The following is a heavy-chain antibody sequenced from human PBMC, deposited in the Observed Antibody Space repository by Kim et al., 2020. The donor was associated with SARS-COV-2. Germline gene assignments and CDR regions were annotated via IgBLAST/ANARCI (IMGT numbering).Heavy chain of an antibody. CDR3: ARNGGGMGV. J-gene: IGHJ6*02. V-gene: IGHV1-2*02. CDR1: GYTFTDNY. CDR2: INPNSGGA. Sequence: ASVKVSCKASGYTFTDNYIHWVRQAPGQGLEWMGWINPNSGGANYAQKFQGRVTMTGDTSISTAYMELGRLTSDDTAVYYCARNGGGMGVWGQGTTVTVSS. D-gene: IGHD3-16*01.